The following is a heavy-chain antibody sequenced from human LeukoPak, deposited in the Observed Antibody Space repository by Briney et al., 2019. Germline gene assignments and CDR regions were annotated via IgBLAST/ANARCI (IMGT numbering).Heavy chain of an antibody. D-gene: IGHD3-10*01. Sequence: GGSLRLSCAASGFTFSSYWMHWVRQAPGKGLVWVSRISSDGSSTNYADSVKGRFTVSRDNAENTLYLQMNSLRAEDTAVYYRAALGSYFGYWGQGTLVTVSP. CDR2: ISSDGSST. CDR1: GFTFSSYW. J-gene: IGHJ4*02. V-gene: IGHV3-74*01. CDR3: AALGSYFGY.